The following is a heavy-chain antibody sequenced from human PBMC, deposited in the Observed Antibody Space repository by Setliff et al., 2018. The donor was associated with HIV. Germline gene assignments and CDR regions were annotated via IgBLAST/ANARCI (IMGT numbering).Heavy chain of an antibody. J-gene: IGHJ4*02. V-gene: IGHV4-34*01. Sequence: NPSETLSLTCAVYGGSFSGYYWSWLRQPPGKGLEWVGEMNAGGSINDNPSLKSRLTISVDTSKNHFSLKLKSVTAADTAVYYCARGFAFGGVIVIPYYFDYWGQGTLVTVSS. CDR1: GGSFSGYY. D-gene: IGHD3-16*02. CDR2: MNAGGSI. CDR3: ARGFAFGGVIVIPYYFDY.